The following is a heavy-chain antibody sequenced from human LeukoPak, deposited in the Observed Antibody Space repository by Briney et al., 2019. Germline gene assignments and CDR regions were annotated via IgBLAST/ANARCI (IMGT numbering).Heavy chain of an antibody. CDR3: AKDPRVVPASSGNY. Sequence: GGXLRLSCAASGFTFSSYGMHWVGQAPGKGVEGVAFIRYDGSNKYYEDSVRGRFTISRDNYKKRVYMQMNSLRAEDTAVYYCAKDPRVVPASSGNYWGQGTLVTVSS. J-gene: IGHJ4*02. V-gene: IGHV3-30*02. CDR1: GFTFSSYG. D-gene: IGHD2-2*01. CDR2: IRYDGSNK.